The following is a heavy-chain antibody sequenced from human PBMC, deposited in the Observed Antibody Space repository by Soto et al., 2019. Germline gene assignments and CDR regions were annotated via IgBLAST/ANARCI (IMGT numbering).Heavy chain of an antibody. J-gene: IGHJ4*02. Sequence: GGSLGLSCAASGFTFSNAWMTWVRQAPGKGLEWVGRIKSRADGGTAEYAAPVKGRFTISRDDSKTTLYLQMNTLKTEDTAVYYCATTGEFSASWYDYWGQGTLVTVYS. CDR3: ATTGEFSASWYDY. D-gene: IGHD6-13*01. CDR1: GFTFSNAW. V-gene: IGHV3-15*01. CDR2: IKSRADGGTA.